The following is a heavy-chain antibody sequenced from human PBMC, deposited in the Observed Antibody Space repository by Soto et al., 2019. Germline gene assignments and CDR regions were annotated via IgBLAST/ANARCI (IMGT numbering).Heavy chain of an antibody. Sequence: QVQLQQWGAGLLKPSETLSLTCAVYGGSFSGYYWSWIRQPPGKGLEWIGEINHSGSTNYNPSLKSRVTISVDTSKNQFSLKLSSVTAADTAVYYCARIVATIVDYWGQGTLVTVSS. CDR1: GGSFSGYY. CDR3: ARIVATIVDY. CDR2: INHSGST. J-gene: IGHJ4*02. D-gene: IGHD5-12*01. V-gene: IGHV4-34*01.